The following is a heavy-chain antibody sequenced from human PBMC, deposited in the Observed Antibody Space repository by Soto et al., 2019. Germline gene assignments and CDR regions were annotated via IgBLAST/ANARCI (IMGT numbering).Heavy chain of an antibody. CDR1: GGSISSYY. CDR2: IYYSGST. Sequence: QVQLQESGPGLVKPSETLSLTCTVSGGSISSYYWSWIRQPSGKGLEWIGYIYYSGSTNYNPSLKSRVTISVDTSKNQFSLKLSSVTAADTAVYYCARSYRRYCSGGSCYSYYYYYMDVWGKGTTVTVSS. CDR3: ARSYRRYCSGGSCYSYYYYYMDV. V-gene: IGHV4-59*01. J-gene: IGHJ6*03. D-gene: IGHD2-15*01.